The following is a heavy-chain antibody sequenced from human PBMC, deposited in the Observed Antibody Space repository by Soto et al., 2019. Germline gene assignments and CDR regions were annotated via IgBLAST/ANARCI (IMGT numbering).Heavy chain of an antibody. J-gene: IGHJ5*02. D-gene: IGHD2-2*01. Sequence: QLQLQESGSGLVKPSQTLSLTCAVSGGSISSGGDSWSLIRQPPGKGLEWIGYSYHSGSTYYNPSLKSRVTISVDRSKNQFSLKLSSVTAADTAVYYCARVPDRWGHATLVTVSS. V-gene: IGHV4-30-2*01. CDR3: ARVPDR. CDR2: SYHSGST. CDR1: GGSISSGGDS.